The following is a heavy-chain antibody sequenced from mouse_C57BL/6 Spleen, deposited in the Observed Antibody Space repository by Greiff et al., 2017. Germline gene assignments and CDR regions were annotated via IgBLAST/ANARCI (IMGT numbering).Heavy chain of an antibody. CDR3: ARDTTVVVPFDY. CDR1: GYTFTSYW. CDR2: INPSNGDT. D-gene: IGHD1-1*01. Sequence: VQLQQPGTELVKPGASVKLSCKASGYTFTSYWMHWVKQRPGQGLEWIGNINPSNGDTNYNEKFKSKATLTVDKSSSTAYMQLSSLTSEDSAVYDCARDTTVVVPFDYGGQGTTLTVSS. V-gene: IGHV1-53*01. J-gene: IGHJ2*01.